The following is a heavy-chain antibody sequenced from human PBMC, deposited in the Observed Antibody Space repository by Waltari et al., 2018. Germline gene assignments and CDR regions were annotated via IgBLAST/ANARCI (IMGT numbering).Heavy chain of an antibody. Sequence: EVQLVESGGGLIQPGGSLRLSCEVSGFTVSNNYIGWVRQAPGKGLELVSFIYSGGDTYDADAVRGRFTISRDNSKNTLYLQMNSLRVEDTALYYCATWTGGSLGAFDNWGQGTMVTVSS. D-gene: IGHD7-27*01. CDR1: GFTVSNNY. V-gene: IGHV3-53*01. CDR2: IYSGGDT. J-gene: IGHJ3*02. CDR3: ATWTGGSLGAFDN.